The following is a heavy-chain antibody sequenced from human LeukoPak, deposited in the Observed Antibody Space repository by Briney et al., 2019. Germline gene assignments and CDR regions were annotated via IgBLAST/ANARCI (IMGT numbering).Heavy chain of an antibody. CDR1: GFTFSSYE. D-gene: IGHD3-10*01. CDR2: ISSSGSTI. J-gene: IGHJ4*02. CDR3: AREPIWFGAGDY. V-gene: IGHV3-48*03. Sequence: PGGSLRLSCAASGFTFSSYEMNWVRQAPGKGLEWVSYISSSGSTIYYADSVKGRFTISRDNAKNSLYLQMNSLRAEDTAVYYCAREPIWFGAGDYWGQGTLVTVSS.